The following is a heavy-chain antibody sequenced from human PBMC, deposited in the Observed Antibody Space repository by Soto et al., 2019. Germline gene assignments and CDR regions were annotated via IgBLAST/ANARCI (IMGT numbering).Heavy chain of an antibody. CDR3: VRYDRINMKPYSPEGFHI. J-gene: IGHJ3*02. V-gene: IGHV4-30-4*01. Sequence: TLSLTFTVSGDSISSGNKYWSWIRQAPGKGLEWIGYIFSSGTTYYNPSLKSRLTMSLDTSQNQFSLRLASVTAADTRVYYCVRYDRINMKPYSPEGFHIWGQGTMVTV. CDR2: IFSSGTT. D-gene: IGHD3-3*02. CDR1: GDSISSGNKY.